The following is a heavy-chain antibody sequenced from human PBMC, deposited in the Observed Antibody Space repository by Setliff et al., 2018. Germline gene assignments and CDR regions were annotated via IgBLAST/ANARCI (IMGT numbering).Heavy chain of an antibody. D-gene: IGHD2-15*01. Sequence: GESLKISCKASGYSFTTYWIGWVRQMPGKGLEWMGIIYPGDSDTRYSPSFQGQVTFSADKSISTVYLQWSSLKASGTATYYCARVVGADGIGIDYWGQGTVVTVSS. CDR1: GYSFTTYW. CDR2: IYPGDSDT. J-gene: IGHJ4*02. V-gene: IGHV5-51*01. CDR3: ARVVGADGIGIDY.